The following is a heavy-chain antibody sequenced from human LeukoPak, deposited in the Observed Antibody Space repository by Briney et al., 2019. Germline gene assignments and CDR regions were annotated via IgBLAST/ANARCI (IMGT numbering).Heavy chain of an antibody. J-gene: IGHJ4*02. D-gene: IGHD1-26*01. CDR1: GYSISSGYY. V-gene: IGHV4-38-2*02. CDR2: IYHSGNT. Sequence: TSETLSLTCTVSGYSISSGYYWGWIRQPPGKGLEWIGSIYHSGNTYYNPSLKSRVTVSADTSKNQFSLKLTSVTAADTAMYYCARVGPGGSYSPYYWGQGTLVTVSS. CDR3: ARVGPGGSYSPYY.